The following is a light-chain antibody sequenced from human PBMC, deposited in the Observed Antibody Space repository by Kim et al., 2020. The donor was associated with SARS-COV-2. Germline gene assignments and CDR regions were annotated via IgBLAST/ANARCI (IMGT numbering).Light chain of an antibody. J-gene: IGLJ3*02. CDR2: GEN. CDR3: KARDSSDTLQV. V-gene: IGLV3-19*01. CDR1: SLRSYY. Sequence: SSELTQDPDVSVALGQTVSITCQGDSLRSYYASWYQQKPGQAPVLVIYGENNRPSGILDRFSGSSSGNTASLTITGAQADDEADYYCKARDSSDTLQVFAGGTQLTVL.